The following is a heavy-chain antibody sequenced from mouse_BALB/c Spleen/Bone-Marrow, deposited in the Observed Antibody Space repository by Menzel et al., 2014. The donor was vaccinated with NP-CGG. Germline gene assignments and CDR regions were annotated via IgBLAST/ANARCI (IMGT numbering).Heavy chain of an antibody. J-gene: IGHJ4*01. CDR3: ARWDYAMDY. Sequence: VQLQQSGAELVRPGTSVTVSCKASGYAFTNYLIEWVQQRPGQGLEWIGVINPGSGGTNYNAKFKGKATLTADKASSTAYMQLSSMKSDESAVEFCARWDYAMDYGGQGTSVTGSA. V-gene: IGHV1-54*01. CDR1: GYAFTNYL. CDR2: INPGSGGT.